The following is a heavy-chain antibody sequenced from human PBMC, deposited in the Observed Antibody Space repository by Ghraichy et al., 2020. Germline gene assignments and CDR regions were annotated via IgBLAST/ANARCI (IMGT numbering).Heavy chain of an antibody. CDR3: ASDIVVVPAAPPYYYYYYMDV. Sequence: SVKVSCKASGGTFSSYAISWVRQAPGQGLEWMGGIIPIFGTANYAQKFQGRVTITADESTSTAYMELSSLRSEDTAVYYCASDIVVVPAAPPYYYYYYMDVWGKGTTVTVSS. J-gene: IGHJ6*03. V-gene: IGHV1-69*13. D-gene: IGHD2-2*01. CDR2: IIPIFGTA. CDR1: GGTFSSYA.